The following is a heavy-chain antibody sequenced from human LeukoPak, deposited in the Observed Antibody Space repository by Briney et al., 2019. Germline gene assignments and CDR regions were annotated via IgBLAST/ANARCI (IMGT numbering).Heavy chain of an antibody. CDR2: ISGSSGTR. J-gene: IGHJ4*02. CDR1: GFTFSSYS. V-gene: IGHV3-48*01. CDR3: ARAPYTSGWYRGDNDY. Sequence: PGGSLRLSCAASGFTFSSYSMNYVRQAPGKGLEWVSYISGSSGTRYYADSVKGRFTISRDNAKNSLYLQMNSLRAEDTAVYYCARAPYTSGWYRGDNDYWGQGTLVTVSS. D-gene: IGHD6-19*01.